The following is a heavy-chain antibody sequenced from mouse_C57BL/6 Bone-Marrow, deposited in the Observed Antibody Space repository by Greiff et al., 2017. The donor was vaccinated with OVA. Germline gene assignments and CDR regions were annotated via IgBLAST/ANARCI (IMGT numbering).Heavy chain of an antibody. V-gene: IGHV3-6*01. D-gene: IGHD1-1*01. J-gene: IGHJ1*03. CDR2: ISYDGSN. CDR3: ARNYGSSPDWYFDV. CDR1: GYSITSGYY. Sequence: EVKLVESGPGLVKPSQSLSLTCSVTGYSITSGYYWNWIRQFPGNKLEWMGYISYDGSNNYNTSLKNRIPITRDTSMNQFFLKLNSVTTEDTATYYCARNYGSSPDWYFDVWGTGTTVTVSS.